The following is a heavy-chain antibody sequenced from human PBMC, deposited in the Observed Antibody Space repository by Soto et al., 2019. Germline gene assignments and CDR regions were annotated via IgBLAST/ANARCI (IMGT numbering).Heavy chain of an antibody. CDR3: ARDTARAMLRIYYGMDV. CDR1: GFTFSSYG. Sequence: QVQLVESGGGVVQPGRSLRLSCAASGFTFSSYGMHWVRQATGKGLEWVAVIWYDGSNKYYADSVKGRFTISRDNSKNTLYLQMNSLRAEDTAVYYCARDTARAMLRIYYGMDVWGQGTTATVSS. J-gene: IGHJ6*02. D-gene: IGHD3-10*01. V-gene: IGHV3-33*01. CDR2: IWYDGSNK.